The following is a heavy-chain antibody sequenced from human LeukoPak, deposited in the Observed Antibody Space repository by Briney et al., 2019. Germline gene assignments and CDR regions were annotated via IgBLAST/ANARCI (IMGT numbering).Heavy chain of an antibody. D-gene: IGHD6-13*01. Sequence: GGSLRLSCAASGFTFSSYAMSWVRQAPGKGLEWVSAISGSGGSTYYADSVKGRFTISRDNSKNTLYPQMNSLRAEDTAVYYCAKGRGDSSSWYEAEYFQHWGQGTLVTVSS. CDR1: GFTFSSYA. CDR2: ISGSGGST. V-gene: IGHV3-23*01. J-gene: IGHJ1*01. CDR3: AKGRGDSSSWYEAEYFQH.